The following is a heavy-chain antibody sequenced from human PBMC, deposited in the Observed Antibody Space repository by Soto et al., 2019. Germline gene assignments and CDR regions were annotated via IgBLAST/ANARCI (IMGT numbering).Heavy chain of an antibody. Sequence: ASVKVSCKVSGYTLTELSMHWVRQAPGKGLEWMGGFDPEDGETIYAQKFQGRVTMTEDTSTDTAYMELSSLRSEDTAVYYCARASGIVATIPYYYYMDVWGKGTTVTVSS. CDR3: ARASGIVATIPYYYYMDV. V-gene: IGHV1-24*01. CDR1: GYTLTELS. CDR2: FDPEDGET. J-gene: IGHJ6*03. D-gene: IGHD5-12*01.